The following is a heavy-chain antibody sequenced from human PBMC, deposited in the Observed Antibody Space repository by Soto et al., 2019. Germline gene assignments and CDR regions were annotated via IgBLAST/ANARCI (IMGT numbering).Heavy chain of an antibody. V-gene: IGHV3-48*02. CDR2: INSGSDTI. J-gene: IGHJ6*02. D-gene: IGHD3-16*01. CDR3: ARPHLDRPTYYGLDV. Sequence: EVQLVESGGGLVQPGGSLRLSCAASGFTLSAYSMNWVRQAPGNGLEWISFINSGSDTIYYGDSVKGRFTISRDNAKNALYLQMNSLRDDDTAVYYCARPHLDRPTYYGLDVWGQGTTVTVSS. CDR1: GFTLSAYS.